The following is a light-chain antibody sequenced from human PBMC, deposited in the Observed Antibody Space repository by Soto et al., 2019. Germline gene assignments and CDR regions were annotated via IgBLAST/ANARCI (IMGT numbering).Light chain of an antibody. CDR1: QSISSW. CDR2: DAS. Sequence: DIQMTQSPSTVSASVGDRVTITCRASQSISSWLAWYQQKPGKAPKLLIYDASNLESGVPSRFSGSGSGTEFTLTISSLQPDDFATYYCQQYNSYSWTFGQGTKVDIK. V-gene: IGKV1-5*01. J-gene: IGKJ1*01. CDR3: QQYNSYSWT.